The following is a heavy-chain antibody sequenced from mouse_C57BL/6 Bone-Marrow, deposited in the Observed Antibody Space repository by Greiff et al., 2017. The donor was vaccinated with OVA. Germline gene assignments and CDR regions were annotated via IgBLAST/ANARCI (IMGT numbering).Heavy chain of an antibody. Sequence: QVTLKESGPGILQSSQTLSLTCSFSGFSLSTSGMGVSWIRQPSGKGLEWLAHIYWDDDKRYNPSLKSRLTISKDTSRNQVFLKITSVDTADTATYYCARIYYDSLWFAYWGQGTLVTVSA. V-gene: IGHV8-12*01. CDR1: GFSLSTSGMG. J-gene: IGHJ3*01. D-gene: IGHD2-4*01. CDR3: ARIYYDSLWFAY. CDR2: IYWDDDK.